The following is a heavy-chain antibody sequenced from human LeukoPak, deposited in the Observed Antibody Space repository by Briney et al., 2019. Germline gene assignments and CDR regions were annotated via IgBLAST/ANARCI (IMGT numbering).Heavy chain of an antibody. CDR1: GYTFTSYA. D-gene: IGHD3-9*01. CDR3: AREVLRYFDWSEYYFDY. Sequence: ASVKVSCKASGYTFTSYAMHWVRQAPGQRLEWMGWINAGNGNTKYSQKFQGRVTITRDTSASTAYMELSSRRSEDTAVYYCAREVLRYFDWSEYYFDYWGQGTLVTVSS. CDR2: INAGNGNT. J-gene: IGHJ4*02. V-gene: IGHV1-3*01.